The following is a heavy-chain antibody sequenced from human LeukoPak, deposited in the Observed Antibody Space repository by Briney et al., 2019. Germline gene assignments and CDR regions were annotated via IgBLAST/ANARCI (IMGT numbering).Heavy chain of an antibody. V-gene: IGHV4-39*01. CDR2: IYYSGST. J-gene: IGHJ6*03. Sequence: SETLSLTCTVSGGSISSSSYYWGWIRQPPGKGLEWIRSIYYSGSTYYNPSLKSRVTISVDTSKNQFSLKLSSVTAADTAVYYCARMPAAYYYYYYMDVWGKGTTVTVSS. CDR3: ARMPAAYYYYYYMDV. D-gene: IGHD2-2*01. CDR1: GGSISSSSYY.